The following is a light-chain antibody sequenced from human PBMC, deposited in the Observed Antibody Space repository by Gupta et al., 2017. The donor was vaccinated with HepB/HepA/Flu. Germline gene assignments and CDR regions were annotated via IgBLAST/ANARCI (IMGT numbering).Light chain of an antibody. Sequence: DCVLTLSPLSLPVTLAQPASISCTSSQSLVHSDGKKYLSWFHQKPGQFPSRLIYFVSNRESGVPGRFSGSGSGTDFTLEISRVEAEDVGVYYCVQGTHWPLSFGGGTKVEIK. J-gene: IGKJ4*01. CDR2: FVS. V-gene: IGKV2-30*02. CDR3: VQGTHWPLS. CDR1: QSLVHSDGKKY.